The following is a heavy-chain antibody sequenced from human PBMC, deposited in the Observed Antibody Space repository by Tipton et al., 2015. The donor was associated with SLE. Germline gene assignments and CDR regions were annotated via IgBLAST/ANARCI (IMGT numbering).Heavy chain of an antibody. CDR1: GGSISSYY. D-gene: IGHD1-26*01. Sequence: TLSLTCTVSGGSISSYYWSWIRQPPGKGLEWIGYIYYSGSTNYNPSLKSRVTISVDTSKNQFSLKLSSVTAADTAVYYCARGGGWWELLNYFDYWGQGTLVTVSS. CDR2: IYYSGST. CDR3: ARGGGWWELLNYFDY. V-gene: IGHV4-59*01. J-gene: IGHJ4*02.